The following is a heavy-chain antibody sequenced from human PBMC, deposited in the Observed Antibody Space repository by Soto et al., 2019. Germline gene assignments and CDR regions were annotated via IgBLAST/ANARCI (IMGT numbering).Heavy chain of an antibody. CDR1: GYSFPSYY. J-gene: IGHJ6*02. V-gene: IGHV1-46*03. CDR2: LNTRGGST. Sequence: ASGQVSCKEPGYSFPSYYMHCVRHAPGQELEWVGRLNTRGGSTSYAQQFQGRATMTRDTSPSTVYMGLSTLKPDDTAVYYWTTVSYLSYHGMDVWRQGPGVTVS. CDR3: TTVSYLSYHGMDV. D-gene: IGHD2-2*01.